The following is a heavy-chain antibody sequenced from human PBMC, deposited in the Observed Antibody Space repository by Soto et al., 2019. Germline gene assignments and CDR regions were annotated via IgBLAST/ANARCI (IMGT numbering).Heavy chain of an antibody. V-gene: IGHV3-74*01. Sequence: EVQLVESGGGLVQPGGSLRLSCVASGFTFTHYWMHWVRQAPGKGLVWVSYISSDGSNTNYADSVKGRFTISRDNAKNTLYLQMNSLRAEDTALYYCTRAGRYSYENRFDPWGQGTRVTVSS. CDR1: GFTFTHYW. CDR2: ISSDGSNT. CDR3: TRAGRYSYENRFDP. D-gene: IGHD5-18*01. J-gene: IGHJ5*02.